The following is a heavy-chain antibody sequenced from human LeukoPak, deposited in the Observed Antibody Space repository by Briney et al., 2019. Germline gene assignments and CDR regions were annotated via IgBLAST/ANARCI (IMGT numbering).Heavy chain of an antibody. D-gene: IGHD1-26*01. CDR3: AREKFWETLDY. CDR1: GGSISSYY. CDR2: IYYSGST. J-gene: IGHJ4*02. V-gene: IGHV4-59*01. Sequence: SETLSLTCTVSGGSISSYYWSWIRQPPGKRLEWIGYIYYSGSTNYNPSLKSRVTISVDTSKNQFSLKLSSVTAADTAVYYCAREKFWETLDYWGQGTLVTVSS.